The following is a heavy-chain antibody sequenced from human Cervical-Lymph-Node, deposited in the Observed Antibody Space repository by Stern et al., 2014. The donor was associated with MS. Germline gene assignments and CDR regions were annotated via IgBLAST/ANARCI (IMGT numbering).Heavy chain of an antibody. CDR2: ILPFVGTP. V-gene: IGHV1-69*06. J-gene: IGHJ5*02. CDR3: ARGAGDNWFDP. CDR1: GDT. Sequence: VQLVESGADVKKPGSSVRVSCKAYGDTSWRRQAPGRGLEWRGGILPFVGTPHDAQGFHDGPQITADTSTNTTYMELRSLRFDDTAVYYCARGAGDNWFDPWGQGTLVSVSS. D-gene: IGHD3-10*01.